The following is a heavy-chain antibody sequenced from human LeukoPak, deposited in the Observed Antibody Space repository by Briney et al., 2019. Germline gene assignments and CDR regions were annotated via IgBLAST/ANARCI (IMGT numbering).Heavy chain of an antibody. J-gene: IGHJ2*01. V-gene: IGHV1-69*06. CDR1: GCTFSSYA. CDR2: IIPIFGTA. CDR3: ARHPVYAGLGWYFDL. Sequence: SVKVSCKASGCTFSSYAISWVRQAPGQGLEWMGGIIPIFGTANYAQKFLGRVTITADKSTSTSYMELSSLRSEDTAVYYCARHPVYAGLGWYFDLSGRGTLVTVSS. D-gene: IGHD2-8*01.